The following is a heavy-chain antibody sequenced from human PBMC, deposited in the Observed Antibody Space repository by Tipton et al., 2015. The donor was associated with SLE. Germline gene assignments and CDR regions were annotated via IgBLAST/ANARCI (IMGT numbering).Heavy chain of an antibody. CDR1: GGSISSHY. J-gene: IGHJ3*02. D-gene: IGHD1-26*01. Sequence: TLSLTCTVSGGSISSHYWSWIRQPPGKGLEWIGYIYYSGSTNYNPSLKSRVTISIDTSKNQFSLNLSSVNAADTAVYYCARWDLGTGGFDIWGQGTMVTVSS. CDR2: IYYSGST. CDR3: ARWDLGTGGFDI. V-gene: IGHV4-59*11.